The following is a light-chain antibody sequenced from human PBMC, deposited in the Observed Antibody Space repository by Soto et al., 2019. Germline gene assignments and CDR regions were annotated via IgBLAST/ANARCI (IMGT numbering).Light chain of an antibody. CDR2: WAS. J-gene: IGKJ5*01. V-gene: IGKV4-1*01. CDR3: QQYYSAPVT. CDR1: QSVLYNSNNKNY. Sequence: IVMTQSPDSLAVSLGERATINCKTSQSVLYNSNNKNYLAWYQQKPGQPPKLLIYWASARESGVPDRFSGSGSGADFTLTISSLQAEDAAVYYCQQYYSAPVTFGQGTRLEIK.